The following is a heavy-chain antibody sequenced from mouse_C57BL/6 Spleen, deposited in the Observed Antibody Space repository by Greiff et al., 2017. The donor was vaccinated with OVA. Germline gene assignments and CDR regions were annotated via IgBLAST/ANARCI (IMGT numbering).Heavy chain of an antibody. Sequence: VQLQQPGAELVRPGSSVKLSCKASGYTFTSYWMDWVKLRPGQGLEWIGNIYPSDSETHYNQKFKDKATLTVDKSSSTAYMQLSSLTSEDSAVYYCARDTVKVMDYWGQGTSVTVSS. CDR1: GYTFTSYW. CDR3: ARDTVKVMDY. CDR2: IYPSDSET. J-gene: IGHJ4*01. V-gene: IGHV1-61*01. D-gene: IGHD1-1*01.